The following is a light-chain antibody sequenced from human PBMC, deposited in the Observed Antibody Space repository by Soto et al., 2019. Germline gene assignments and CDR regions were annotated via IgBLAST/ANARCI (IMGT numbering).Light chain of an antibody. J-gene: IGKJ1*01. Sequence: EIVMTQSPGTLSLSPGGTATLSCRASQSLGSDLAWYQQKPGQAPRLLIFGASARPTGIPARISGSGSGTEFTLTISSLRSEDFAVYFCQQYYNWPRTFGQGTKVDIK. CDR2: GAS. CDR1: QSLGSD. V-gene: IGKV3-15*01. CDR3: QQYYNWPRT.